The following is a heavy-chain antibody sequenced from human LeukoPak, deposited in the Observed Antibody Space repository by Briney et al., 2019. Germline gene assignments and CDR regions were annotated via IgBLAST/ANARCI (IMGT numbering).Heavy chain of an antibody. Sequence: SETLSLTCTVSGGSISSYYWSWIRQPAGKGLEWIGRIYTSGSTNYNPSLKSRVTMSVDTSKNQFSLKLSSVTAADTAVYYCARGPPDYYGSGSYLSFDYRGQGTLVTVSS. D-gene: IGHD3-10*01. CDR1: GGSISSYY. V-gene: IGHV4-4*07. J-gene: IGHJ4*02. CDR2: IYTSGST. CDR3: ARGPPDYYGSGSYLSFDY.